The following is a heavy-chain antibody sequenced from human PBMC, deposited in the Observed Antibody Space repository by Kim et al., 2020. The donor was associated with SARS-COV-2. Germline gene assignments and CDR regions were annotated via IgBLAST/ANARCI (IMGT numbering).Heavy chain of an antibody. CDR3: MRHDSQWRWSSVDN. CDR1: GDSFTTGNYY. Sequence: SETLSLTCAVSGDSFTTGNYYWAWIRQPPGKGLEWIGSVYHSDDSHYNPSLKTRVIISIDTSKDQFSLKVTSMTASDTAIYYCMRHDSQWRWSSVDNWGQGTLVTVSS. J-gene: IGHJ4*02. V-gene: IGHV4-39*01. CDR2: VYHSDDS. D-gene: IGHD6-19*01.